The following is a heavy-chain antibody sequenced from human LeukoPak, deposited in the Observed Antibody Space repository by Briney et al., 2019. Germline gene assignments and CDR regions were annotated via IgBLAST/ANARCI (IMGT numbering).Heavy chain of an antibody. CDR1: GCGFTSYW. J-gene: IGHJ6*03. V-gene: IGHV5-51*01. Sequence: GAYLKISCKGSGCGFTSYWIGWGRRMPGKGLEGMGIIYPGDYDNRYSPSFQGQVTISADKSIKTAEQKWRSLKASDTAMYYFARVGPPRRYYMDVWGKGTTVTVSS. D-gene: IGHD1-26*01. CDR2: IYPGDYDN. CDR3: ARVGPPRRYYMDV.